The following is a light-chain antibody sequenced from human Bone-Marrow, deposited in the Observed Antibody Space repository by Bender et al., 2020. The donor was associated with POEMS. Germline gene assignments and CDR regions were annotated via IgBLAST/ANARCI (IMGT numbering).Light chain of an antibody. CDR3: AVWDDSLNGWV. V-gene: IGLV1-44*01. Sequence: QSVLTQPPSASGTPGQRVTISCSGGSSNIGAHAVNWYQHLPGTAPKLLIYSSHQRPSEVPDRFSGSSSGTSASLAISGLQSEDEADYYCAVWDDSLNGWVFGGGTKLTVL. J-gene: IGLJ3*02. CDR2: SSH. CDR1: SSNIGAHA.